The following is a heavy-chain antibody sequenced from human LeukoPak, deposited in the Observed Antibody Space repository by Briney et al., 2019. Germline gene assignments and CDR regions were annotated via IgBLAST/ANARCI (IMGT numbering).Heavy chain of an antibody. Sequence: SETLSLTCTVSGGSISSYYWSWIRQPPGKGLEWIGYIYYSGSTNYNPSLKSRVTISVDTSKNQFSLKLSSVTAADTAVYYCARDRAVAGISYYYGMGVWGQGTTVTVSS. J-gene: IGHJ6*02. CDR2: IYYSGST. CDR1: GGSISSYY. D-gene: IGHD6-19*01. CDR3: ARDRAVAGISYYYGMGV. V-gene: IGHV4-59*01.